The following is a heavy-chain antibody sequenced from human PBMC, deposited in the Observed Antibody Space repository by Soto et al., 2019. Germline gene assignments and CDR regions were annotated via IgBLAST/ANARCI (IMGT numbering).Heavy chain of an antibody. CDR2: ISVINGAT. CDR3: PRGKSIEVAEGY. Sequence: QVQLVQSGGEVRKPGASVKVSCKASGYTFATYGVSWVRQAPGQGLEWVGWISVINGATSSAQKFQDRVIMTTDTSTSTAFMELRSLRSDDTAIYYCPRGKSIEVAEGYWGQGTRVTVSS. CDR1: GYTFATYG. J-gene: IGHJ4*02. V-gene: IGHV1-18*01. D-gene: IGHD6-19*01.